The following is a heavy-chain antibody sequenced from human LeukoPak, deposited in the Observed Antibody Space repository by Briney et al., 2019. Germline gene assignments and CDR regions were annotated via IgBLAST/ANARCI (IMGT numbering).Heavy chain of an antibody. V-gene: IGHV3-30-3*01. D-gene: IGHD2-8*02. CDR3: ARDMQALVRHAEYFQH. CDR1: GFTFSSYA. CDR2: ISYDGSNK. Sequence: GRSLRHSCVAPGFTFSSYAMHWVRPALGKGLGWVAVISYDGSNKYYAHSVKGRCTISRDKSKNTLYLQMNRLRAEDTAVYYCARDMQALVRHAEYFQHWGQGTLVTVSS. J-gene: IGHJ1*01.